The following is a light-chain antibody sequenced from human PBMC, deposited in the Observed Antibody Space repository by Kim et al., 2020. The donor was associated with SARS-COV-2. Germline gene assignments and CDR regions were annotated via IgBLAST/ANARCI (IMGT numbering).Light chain of an antibody. Sequence: EIVLTQSPATLSLSPGERATLSCRASQSVGSYLAWYQQKPGQAPRLLIYDAASRASGIPARFSGSGSGTDFTLTISGLEPEDFAVYYCQQRIIWPPCTFGQGTKLEI. J-gene: IGKJ2*02. CDR2: DAA. CDR1: QSVGSY. CDR3: QQRIIWPPCT. V-gene: IGKV3-11*01.